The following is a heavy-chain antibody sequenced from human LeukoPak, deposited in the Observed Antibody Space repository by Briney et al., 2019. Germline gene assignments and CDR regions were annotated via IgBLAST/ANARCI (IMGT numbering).Heavy chain of an antibody. J-gene: IGHJ6*02. CDR2: INSDASST. V-gene: IGHV3-74*01. Sequence: GGSLRLSCAASGFAFSGCWMHWLRPAPGKGLVWFSHINSDASSTTYADSVKGRFTISRDNAKNTLYLQMNSLRAEDTAVYYCARVRRYGSAPVYYYGLDVWGQGTTVTVSS. CDR1: GFAFSGCW. CDR3: ARVRRYGSAPVYYYGLDV. D-gene: IGHD3-10*01.